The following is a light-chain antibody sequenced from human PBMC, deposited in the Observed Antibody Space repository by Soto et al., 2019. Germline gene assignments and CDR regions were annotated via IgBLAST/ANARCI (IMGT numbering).Light chain of an antibody. CDR3: QQYKSYST. V-gene: IGKV1-5*01. J-gene: IGKJ1*01. CDR1: QSLNSR. CDR2: DAS. Sequence: DIQLTQSPSTLSASVGDRVTLTCRAAQSLNSRLAWHQHRPGKAPRLLIYDASTLESGVPSRFSGSGSGTEFTLTINNLQPDDLATYICQQYKSYSTFGRGTKVDIK.